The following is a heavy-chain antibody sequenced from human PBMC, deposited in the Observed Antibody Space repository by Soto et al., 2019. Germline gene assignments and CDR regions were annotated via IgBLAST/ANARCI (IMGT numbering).Heavy chain of an antibody. CDR1: GDSISSSNW. J-gene: IGHJ6*02. V-gene: IGHV4-4*02. Sequence: SETLSLTCAVSGDSISSSNWWSWVRQPPGKGLEWIGEIYHSGSTNYNPSLKSRVTISVDKSKNQFSLKLSSVTAADMAVYYCARSPDSSGYYPRWYYYGMDVWGQGTTVT. D-gene: IGHD3-22*01. CDR3: ARSPDSSGYYPRWYYYGMDV. CDR2: IYHSGST.